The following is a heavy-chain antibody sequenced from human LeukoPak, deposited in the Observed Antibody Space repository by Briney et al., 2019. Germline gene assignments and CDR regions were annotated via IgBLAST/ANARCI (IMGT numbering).Heavy chain of an antibody. J-gene: IGHJ3*02. Sequence: ASVKVSCKASGYTFINYYMHWVRQAPGQGLEWMGLIGPSGGNTNYAQNFQGRVTMTRDTSTSTVYMELSGLRSEDTAVYYCARVRDGYNDAYDIWGQGTVVTVPS. D-gene: IGHD5-24*01. V-gene: IGHV1-46*01. CDR3: ARVRDGYNDAYDI. CDR2: IGPSGGNT. CDR1: GYTFINYY.